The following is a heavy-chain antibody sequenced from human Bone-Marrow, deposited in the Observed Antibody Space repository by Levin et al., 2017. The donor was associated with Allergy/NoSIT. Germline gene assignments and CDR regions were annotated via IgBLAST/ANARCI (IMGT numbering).Heavy chain of an antibody. CDR2: ISGTGRHI. D-gene: IGHD2-2*01. V-gene: IGHV3-21*01. Sequence: ASVKVSCAASGFNFASYGMNWVRQAPGKGLEWVSSISGTGRHIYLADSLKGRFTISRDNAKNSLSLQMNNLRVEVTAVFYCAKDEGPFSSSFAFDCWGQGALVTVSS. CDR3: AKDEGPFSSSFAFDC. J-gene: IGHJ4*02. CDR1: GFNFASYG.